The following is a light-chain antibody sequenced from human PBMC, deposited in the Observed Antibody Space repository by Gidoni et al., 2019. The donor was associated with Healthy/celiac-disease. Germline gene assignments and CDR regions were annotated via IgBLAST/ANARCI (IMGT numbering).Light chain of an antibody. V-gene: IGKV2-28*01. CDR2: LGS. J-gene: IGKJ5*01. CDR3: MQALQTSIT. Sequence: DIVMPQSPLSLPVTPGEPASISCRSSQSLLHSNVYNYLDWYLQKPGQSPQLLIYLGSNRASGVPDRFSGSGSGTDFTLKISRVEAEDVGVYYCMQALQTSITFGQGTRLEIK. CDR1: QSLLHSNVYNY.